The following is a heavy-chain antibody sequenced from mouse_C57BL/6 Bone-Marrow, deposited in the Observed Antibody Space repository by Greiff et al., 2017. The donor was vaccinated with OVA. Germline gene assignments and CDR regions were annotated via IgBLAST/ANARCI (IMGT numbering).Heavy chain of an antibody. D-gene: IGHD1-1*01. V-gene: IGHV1-81*01. CDR2: IYPRSGNT. J-gene: IGHJ3*01. CDR1: GYTFTSYG. Sequence: VQLVESGAELARPGASVKLSCKASGYTFTSYGISWVKQRTGQGLEWIGEIYPRSGNTYYNEKFKGKATLTADKSSSTAYMELRSLTSEDSAVYFCARGLGYYGSRSWFAYWGQGTLVTVSA. CDR3: ARGLGYYGSRSWFAY.